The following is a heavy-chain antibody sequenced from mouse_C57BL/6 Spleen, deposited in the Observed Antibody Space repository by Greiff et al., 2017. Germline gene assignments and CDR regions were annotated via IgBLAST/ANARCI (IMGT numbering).Heavy chain of an antibody. V-gene: IGHV1-7*01. D-gene: IGHD3-3*01. CDR1: GYTFTSYW. Sequence: QVHVKQSGAELAKPGASVKLSCKASGYTFTSYWMHWVKQRPGQGLEWIGYINPSSGYTKYNQKFKDKATLTADKSSSTAYMQLSSLTYEDSAVYYCARSRDPYAMDYWGQGTSVTVSS. CDR2: INPSSGYT. J-gene: IGHJ4*01. CDR3: ARSRDPYAMDY.